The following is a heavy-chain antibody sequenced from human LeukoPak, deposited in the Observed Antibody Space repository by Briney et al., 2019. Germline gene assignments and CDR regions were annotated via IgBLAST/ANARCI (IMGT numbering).Heavy chain of an antibody. CDR1: GFIFSDYW. CDR2: INSDGTMI. Sequence: PGGSLRLSCAGSGFIFSDYWMHWVRQATGKGLMWVSRINSDGTMITHADSVKGRFTISRDNAKNMLYLQMNNERVEDTAVYYCVRGLGDSWGQGTLVTVSS. J-gene: IGHJ4*02. V-gene: IGHV3-74*01. CDR3: VRGLGDS.